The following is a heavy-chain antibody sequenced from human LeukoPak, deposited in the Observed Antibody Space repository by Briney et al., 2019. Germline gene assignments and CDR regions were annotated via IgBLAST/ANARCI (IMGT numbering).Heavy chain of an antibody. CDR1: GFTFSSYA. J-gene: IGHJ4*02. CDR3: AKALTGSQDY. D-gene: IGHD7-27*01. CDR2: IGCGGENT. V-gene: IGHV3-23*01. Sequence: SGGSLRLSCAASGFTFSSYAMGWVRQAPGKGREWLSSIGCGGENTYYADSVGGRFTISRDNSKNTVYLQKTSLRAEDTAVYFCAKALTGSQDYWGQGTLVTVSS.